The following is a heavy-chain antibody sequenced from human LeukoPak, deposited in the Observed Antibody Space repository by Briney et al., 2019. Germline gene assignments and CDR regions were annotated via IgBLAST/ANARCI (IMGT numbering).Heavy chain of an antibody. Sequence: GGSLRLSCAASGFTFSSYAMSWVRQAPGKGLEWASAISGSGGSTYYADSVKGRFTISRDNSKNTLYLQMNSLRAEDTAVYYCAKDETDYGDSAFDYWGQGTLVTVSS. J-gene: IGHJ4*02. CDR1: GFTFSSYA. CDR3: AKDETDYGDSAFDY. D-gene: IGHD4-17*01. V-gene: IGHV3-23*01. CDR2: ISGSGGST.